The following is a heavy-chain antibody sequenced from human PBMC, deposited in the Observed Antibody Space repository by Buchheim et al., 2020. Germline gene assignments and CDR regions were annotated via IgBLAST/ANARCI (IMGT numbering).Heavy chain of an antibody. CDR1: GGSFSGHY. D-gene: IGHD3-3*01. CDR2: INHRGNT. Sequence: QVQLQQWGAGLLRPSETLSLTCAVYGGSFSGHYWSWIRQSPGKGLEWIGEINHRGNTNYHPSLKSRVTISADTSKNQFSLKVNSVTAADTAVYYCSRGGEGSFGVLTVPLNGMDVWSQGTT. CDR3: SRGGEGSFGVLTVPLNGMDV. J-gene: IGHJ6*02. V-gene: IGHV4-34*01.